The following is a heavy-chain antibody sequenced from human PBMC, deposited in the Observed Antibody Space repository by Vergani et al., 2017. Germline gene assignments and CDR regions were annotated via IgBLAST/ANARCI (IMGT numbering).Heavy chain of an antibody. CDR1: GGSISSGSYY. J-gene: IGHJ1*01. CDR2: IYTSGST. Sequence: QVQLQESGPGLVKPSQTLSLTCTVSGGSISSGSYYWSWIRQPAGKGREWIGRIYTSGSTNYNPSLKSRVTISVDTSKIQFSLKLSSVTAADTAVYYCARDGGIAVAGTTHFQHWGQGTLVTVSS. V-gene: IGHV4-61*02. CDR3: ARDGGIAVAGTTHFQH. D-gene: IGHD6-19*01.